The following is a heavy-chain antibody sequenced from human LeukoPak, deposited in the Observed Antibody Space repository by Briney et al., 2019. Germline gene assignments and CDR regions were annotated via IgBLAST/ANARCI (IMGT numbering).Heavy chain of an antibody. J-gene: IGHJ4*02. Sequence: ESSETLSLTCTVSGGSISSYYWSWIRQPPGKGLEWIGYIYYSGSTNYNPSLKSRVSISVDTSKNRFSLKLSSVTAADTAVYYCARDGNPLDYWGQGILVTVSS. CDR3: ARDGNPLDY. CDR1: GGSISSYY. V-gene: IGHV4-59*01. CDR2: IYYSGST.